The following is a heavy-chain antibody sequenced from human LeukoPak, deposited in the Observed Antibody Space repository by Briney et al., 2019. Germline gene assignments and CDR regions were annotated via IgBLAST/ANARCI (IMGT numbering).Heavy chain of an antibody. Sequence: SVTVSCKASGGTFTMYAICWVRQAPGQGVEWMGGIIAIFGTANYAQKFQGRVTITTDESTSTAYMELSSLRSEDTAVYYCARVPGIAARGGDNWFDPWGQGTLVTVSS. CDR2: IIAIFGTA. CDR1: GGTFTMYA. CDR3: ARVPGIAARGGDNWFDP. D-gene: IGHD6-6*01. V-gene: IGHV1-69*05. J-gene: IGHJ5*02.